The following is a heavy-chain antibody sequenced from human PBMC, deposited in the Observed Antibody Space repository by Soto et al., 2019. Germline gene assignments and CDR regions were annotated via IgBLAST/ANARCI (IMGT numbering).Heavy chain of an antibody. CDR3: VRGGIYRLVY. D-gene: IGHD3-16*02. V-gene: IGHV4-4*02. Sequence: QVQLQVSGPGLVEPSGTLSLTCAVSGDSITSNNWWHWVRQPPGKGLEGIGEIHHSGSTHYNPSLNSRASISVDKSHSQFSLQLSSVAAADTAVYYCVRGGIYRLVYWGQGTRVTVSS. CDR1: GDSITSNNW. CDR2: IHHSGST. J-gene: IGHJ4*02.